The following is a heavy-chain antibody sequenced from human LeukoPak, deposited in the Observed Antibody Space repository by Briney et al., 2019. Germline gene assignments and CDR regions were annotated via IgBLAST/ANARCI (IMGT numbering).Heavy chain of an antibody. CDR2: IYYSGST. CDR1: GGSISSYY. J-gene: IGHJ3*02. Sequence: SQTLSLTCTVSGGSISSYYWSWIRQPPGKGLEWIGYIYYSGSTNYNPSLKSRVTISVDTSKNQFSLKLSSVTAADTAVYYCARYPYYYDSSGYSVNAFDIWGQGTMVTVSS. V-gene: IGHV4-59*01. CDR3: ARYPYYYDSSGYSVNAFDI. D-gene: IGHD3-22*01.